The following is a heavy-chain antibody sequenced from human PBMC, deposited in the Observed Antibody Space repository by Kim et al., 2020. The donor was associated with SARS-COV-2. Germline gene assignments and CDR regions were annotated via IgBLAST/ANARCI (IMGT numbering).Heavy chain of an antibody. D-gene: IGHD3-3*01. Sequence: NPPLKSRVTMSVDTSKNQFSLKLSSVTAADTAVYYCARDRYDFWSGSFDYWGQGTLVTVSS. J-gene: IGHJ4*02. V-gene: IGHV4-4*07. CDR3: ARDRYDFWSGSFDY.